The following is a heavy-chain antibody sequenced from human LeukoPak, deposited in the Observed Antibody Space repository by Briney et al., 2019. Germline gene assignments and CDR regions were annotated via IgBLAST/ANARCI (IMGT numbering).Heavy chain of an antibody. CDR1: GYTFTSYG. CDR3: ARLKMATTEFNYYYYYMDV. CDR2: ISAYNGNT. J-gene: IGHJ6*03. D-gene: IGHD5-24*01. V-gene: IGHV1-18*01. Sequence: ASVKVSCKASGYTFTSYGISWVRQAPGQGLEWMGWISAYNGNTNYAQKLQGRVTMTTDTSTSTAYMELRSLRSDDTAVYYCARLKMATTEFNYYYYYMDVWGKGTTVTVSS.